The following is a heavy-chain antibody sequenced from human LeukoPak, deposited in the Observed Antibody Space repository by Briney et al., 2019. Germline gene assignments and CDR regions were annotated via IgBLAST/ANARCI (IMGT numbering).Heavy chain of an antibody. V-gene: IGHV3-9*01. D-gene: IGHD3-10*01. Sequence: GRSLRLSCAASGFIFDDYAMHWVRQAPGKGLEWVSGISWNSGSIGYADSVKGRFTISRDNAKNSLYLQMNSLRAEDTALYYCAKDIERFGELLSILDYWGQGTLVTVSS. CDR3: AKDIERFGELLSILDY. J-gene: IGHJ4*02. CDR1: GFIFDDYA. CDR2: ISWNSGSI.